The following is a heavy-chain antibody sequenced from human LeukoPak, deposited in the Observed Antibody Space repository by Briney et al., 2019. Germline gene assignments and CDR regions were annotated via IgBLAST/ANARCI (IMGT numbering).Heavy chain of an antibody. CDR1: GGSISSSSYY. V-gene: IGHV4-61*01. D-gene: IGHD1-26*01. J-gene: IGHJ5*02. Sequence: KPSETLSLTCTVSGGSISSSSYYWSWIRQPPGKGLEWIGYIYYSGSTNYNPSLKSRVTISVDTSKNQFSLKLSSVTAADTAVYYCAGGDSGSYYRSNWFDPWGQGTLVTVSS. CDR2: IYYSGST. CDR3: AGGDSGSYYRSNWFDP.